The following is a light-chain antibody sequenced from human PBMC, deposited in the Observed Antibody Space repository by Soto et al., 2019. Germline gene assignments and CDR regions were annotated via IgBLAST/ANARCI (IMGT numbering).Light chain of an antibody. V-gene: IGKV1-5*03. J-gene: IGKJ1*01. Sequence: VRMTQSRSSRSTALGWGGAFTWVASQSIGSWLAWYQQKPGRAPKLLIYKASTLESGVPSRFSGSGHGTELTLTLSSLQPDDFATHICQQYYTYPVTFGQGTKVDIK. CDR3: QQYYTYPVT. CDR1: QSIGSW. CDR2: KAS.